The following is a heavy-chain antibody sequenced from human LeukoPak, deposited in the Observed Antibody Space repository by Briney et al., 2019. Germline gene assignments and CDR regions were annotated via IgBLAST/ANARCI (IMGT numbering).Heavy chain of an antibody. V-gene: IGHV3-30*02. CDR2: IRYDGSNK. CDR3: AKDRSSGWYYFDY. D-gene: IGHD6-19*01. Sequence: GGSLRLSCAASGFTFSSYGMHWVRQAPGKGLEWVAFIRYDGSNKYYADSVKGRFTISRDNSKNTLYLQMNSQRAEDTAVYYCAKDRSSGWYYFDYWGQGTLVTVSS. J-gene: IGHJ4*02. CDR1: GFTFSSYG.